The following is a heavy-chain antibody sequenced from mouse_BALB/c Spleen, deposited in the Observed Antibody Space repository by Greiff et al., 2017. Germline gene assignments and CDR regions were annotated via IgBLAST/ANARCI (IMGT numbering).Heavy chain of an antibody. CDR1: GFTFSSYG. V-gene: IGHV5-6-3*01. J-gene: IGHJ4*01. D-gene: IGHD1-2*01. Sequence: VMLVESGGGLVQPGGSLKLSCAASGFTFSSYGMSWVRQTPDKRLELVATINSNGGSTYYPDSVKGRFTISRDNAKNTLYLQMSSLKSEDTAMYYCAREGFGYNYAMDYWGQGTSVTVSS. CDR2: INSNGGST. CDR3: AREGFGYNYAMDY.